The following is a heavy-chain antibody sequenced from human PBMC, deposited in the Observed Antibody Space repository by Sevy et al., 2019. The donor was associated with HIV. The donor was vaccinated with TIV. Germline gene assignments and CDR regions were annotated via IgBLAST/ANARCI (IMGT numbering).Heavy chain of an antibody. Sequence: GGSLRLSCAASGFTFSNSWMHWVRQGPGKGLVWVARINSDGQSYADSVKGRFTISRDNAKNTLFLQMNSLTTEDTAVYFCGRGTQRVVDYWGQGTLVTVSS. J-gene: IGHJ4*02. CDR1: GFTFSNSW. CDR3: GRGTQRVVDY. CDR2: INSDG. V-gene: IGHV3-74*01.